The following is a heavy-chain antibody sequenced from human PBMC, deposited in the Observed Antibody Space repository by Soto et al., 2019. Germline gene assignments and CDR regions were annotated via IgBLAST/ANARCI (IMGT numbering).Heavy chain of an antibody. Sequence: EVQLVESGGGLVQPGGSLRLSCAASGFTFSSHWLHWVRQTPGEGLVSVSRINPDASDADYADSVKGRFTISRDNAKSTLYLDINSLRAEDTGVYYCARPKTMVYSAFDTWGQGTMVTVSS. J-gene: IGHJ3*02. CDR3: ARPKTMVYSAFDT. D-gene: IGHD2-8*01. CDR2: INPDASDA. V-gene: IGHV3-74*01. CDR1: GFTFSSHW.